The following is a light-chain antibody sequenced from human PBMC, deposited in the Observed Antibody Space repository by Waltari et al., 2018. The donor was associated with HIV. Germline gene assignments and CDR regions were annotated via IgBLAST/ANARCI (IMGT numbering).Light chain of an antibody. CDR1: SSDVGNFNY. CDR2: EVS. V-gene: IGLV2-14*01. Sequence: QSALTQPASVSGSPGQSIAISCTGTSSDVGNFNYISWYQHHPGQAPRLIIYEVSKRPSGVSDRFSGSKSGKTASLTISDLQAADEADYYCSSYTTRVFGTGTKVTV. J-gene: IGLJ1*01. CDR3: SSYTTRV.